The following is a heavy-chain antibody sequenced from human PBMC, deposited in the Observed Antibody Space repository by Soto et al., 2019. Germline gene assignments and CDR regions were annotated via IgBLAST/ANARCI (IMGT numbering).Heavy chain of an antibody. CDR1: GGSISSGGYY. D-gene: IGHD2-15*01. J-gene: IGHJ2*01. Sequence: QVQLQESGPGLVKPSQTLSLTCTVSGGSISSGGYYWSWIRQPPGKGLEWIGYIYYSGSTYYNPSLQIRVTISVATSKNQFSLKLSSVTAAATAVYYCARGSDCSGGSCSNWYFDLWGRGTLVTVSS. CDR2: IYYSGST. CDR3: ARGSDCSGGSCSNWYFDL. V-gene: IGHV4-31*03.